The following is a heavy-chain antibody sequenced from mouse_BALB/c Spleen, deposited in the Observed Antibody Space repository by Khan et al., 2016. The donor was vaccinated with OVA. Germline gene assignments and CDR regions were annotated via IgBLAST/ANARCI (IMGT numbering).Heavy chain of an antibody. J-gene: IGHJ4*01. CDR1: GFSLTDYG. CDR3: AKGVWSYYYALDY. CDR2: IWGGGST. V-gene: IGHV2-6-5*01. Sequence: QVQLQQSGPGLVAPSQSLSITCTVSGFSLTDYGVSWIRQPPGKGLEWLGVIWGGGSTYYNSALKSRLSINKDNSKSQVFLKMSSLQTDDTAMYYCAKGVWSYYYALDYWGQGTSVTVSS.